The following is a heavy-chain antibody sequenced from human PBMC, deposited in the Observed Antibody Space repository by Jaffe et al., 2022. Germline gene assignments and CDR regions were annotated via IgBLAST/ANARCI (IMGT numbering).Heavy chain of an antibody. CDR2: IYTSGST. CDR3: ARDWELMTTRWFDP. CDR1: GGSISSGSYY. D-gene: IGHD3-16*01. J-gene: IGHJ5*02. Sequence: QVQLQESGPGLVKPSQTLSLTCTVSGGSISSGSYYWSWIRQPAGKGLEWIGRIYTSGSTNYNPSLKSRVTISVDTSKNQFSLKLSSVTAADTAVYYCARDWELMTTRWFDPWGQGTLVTVSS. V-gene: IGHV4-61*02.